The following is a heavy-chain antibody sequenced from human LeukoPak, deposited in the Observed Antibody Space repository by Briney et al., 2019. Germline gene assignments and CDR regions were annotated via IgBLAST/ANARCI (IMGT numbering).Heavy chain of an antibody. CDR1: GGSISPYY. Sequence: SETLSLTCTVSGGSISPYYWSWIRQPPGKGLEWVGFISYSGSTNYNPSLSSRVTMSVDTSKNQSSLKLSTVTAADTAVYYCARGFSNGWYQDHWGQGTLVTVSS. CDR2: ISYSGST. J-gene: IGHJ4*02. D-gene: IGHD6-19*01. V-gene: IGHV4-59*01. CDR3: ARGFSNGWYQDH.